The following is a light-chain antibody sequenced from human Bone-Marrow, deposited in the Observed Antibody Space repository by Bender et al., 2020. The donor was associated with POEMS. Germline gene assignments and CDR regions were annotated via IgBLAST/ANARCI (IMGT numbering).Light chain of an antibody. CDR1: SSDVGGYNY. CDR3: SSYADNDGLYVV. V-gene: IGLV2-8*01. CDR2: EVN. J-gene: IGLJ2*01. Sequence: QSALTQPPSASGSPGQSVTISCTGTSSDVGGYNYVSWYQQHPGKAPKLMICEVNKRPSGVPDRFSGSKSGNTASLTVSGLQAEDEADYYCSSYADNDGLYVVFGGGTRLTVL.